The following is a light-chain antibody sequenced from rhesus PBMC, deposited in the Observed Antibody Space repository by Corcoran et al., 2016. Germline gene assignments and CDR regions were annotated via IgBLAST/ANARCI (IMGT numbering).Light chain of an antibody. CDR2: KAS. CDR3: QQYSSRPLT. CDR1: QGISSW. J-gene: IGKJ4*01. Sequence: DIQMTQSPSSLSASVGDTVTITCRASQGISSWLAWYQQKTWNAPKLLIYKASSMHSGVPSRFSGSGSGTDFTLTISSLQSEDFATYYCQQYSSRPLTFGGGTKVELK. V-gene: IGKV1-22*01.